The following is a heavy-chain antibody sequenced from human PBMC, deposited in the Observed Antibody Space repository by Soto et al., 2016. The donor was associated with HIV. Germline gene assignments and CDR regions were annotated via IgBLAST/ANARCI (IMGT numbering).Heavy chain of an antibody. Sequence: EVQLVQSGAEVKKPGSTLKISCKVSGYTFTDYYMHWIQQAPGKGLEWMGLVDPEDGETKYAEKFQGRVTITADTSIDTTYLELRSLKSEDTAVYYCTPSRGDFWGQGTLVTVSS. CDR3: TPSRGDF. V-gene: IGHV1-69-2*01. CDR1: GYTFTDYY. J-gene: IGHJ4*02. CDR2: VDPEDGET. D-gene: IGHD3-10*01.